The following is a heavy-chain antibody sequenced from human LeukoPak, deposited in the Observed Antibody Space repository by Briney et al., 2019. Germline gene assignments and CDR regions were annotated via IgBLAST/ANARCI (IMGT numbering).Heavy chain of an antibody. Sequence: SGPALVKPTQTLTLTCTFSGFSLRTSGMCVSWIRQPPAKALEWLALIDWNDDKYYITSLKTRLTISKDTSKNQVVLTMTNMDPVDTATYYCARILFLDYYYGMDVWGKGTTVTVSS. CDR3: ARILFLDYYYGMDV. CDR2: IDWNDDK. D-gene: IGHD2-21*01. V-gene: IGHV2-70*01. CDR1: GFSLRTSGMC. J-gene: IGHJ6*04.